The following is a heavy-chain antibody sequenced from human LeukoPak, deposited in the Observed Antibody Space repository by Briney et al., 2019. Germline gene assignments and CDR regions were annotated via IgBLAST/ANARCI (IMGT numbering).Heavy chain of an antibody. CDR1: GGSISSYY. CDR3: ARAEIDSSGYYLDY. J-gene: IGHJ4*02. Sequence: ASETLSLTCTVSGGSISSYYWSWLRQPPGQGLEWIGYIYYGGSTNYNPSLKSRVTISVDTSKNQFSQKLSSVTAADTAVYYCARAEIDSSGYYLDYWGQGTLVTVSS. CDR2: IYYGGST. D-gene: IGHD3-22*01. V-gene: IGHV4-59*01.